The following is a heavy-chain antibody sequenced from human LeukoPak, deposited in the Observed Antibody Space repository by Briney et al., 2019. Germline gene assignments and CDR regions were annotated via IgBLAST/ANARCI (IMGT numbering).Heavy chain of an antibody. V-gene: IGHV3-33*01. J-gene: IGHJ6*02. D-gene: IGHD3-22*01. CDR2: IWYVGSNK. CDR3: ARDQEADYYDSAPRLRVYYYYGMDV. CDR1: GFTFSSYG. Sequence: GGSLRLSCAASGFTFSSYGMHWVRQAPGKGLEWVAVIWYVGSNKYYADSVKGRFTISRDNSKNTLYLQMNSLRAEDTAVYYCARDQEADYYDSAPRLRVYYYYGMDVWGQGTTVTVSS.